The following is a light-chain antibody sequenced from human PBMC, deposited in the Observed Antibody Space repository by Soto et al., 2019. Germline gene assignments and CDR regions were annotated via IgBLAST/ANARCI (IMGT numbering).Light chain of an antibody. CDR3: SSYAGSNNLL. CDR1: SSDIGGYDY. CDR2: EVN. J-gene: IGLJ3*02. Sequence: QSALTQPPSASGSPGQSVTISCTGTSSDIGGYDYVSWYQQHPGKAPKLIIYEVNKRPSGVPDRFSGSKSGNTASLIVSGLQAEDEADYYCSSYAGSNNLLFAGGTTHTVL. V-gene: IGLV2-8*01.